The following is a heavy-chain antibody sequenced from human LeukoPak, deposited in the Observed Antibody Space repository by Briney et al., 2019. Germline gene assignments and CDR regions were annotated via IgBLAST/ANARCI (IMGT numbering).Heavy chain of an antibody. J-gene: IGHJ4*02. Sequence: EASVKVSCKTSGYSFTTYYIHWIRQAPGQGLEWMAVITPNNGRPTYAQKFQGRVTVTMDTSSSTVYMELSSLGSDDTAIYYCARDRIQVWYMVGRFYSRGQGTLVSVSS. V-gene: IGHV1-46*01. D-gene: IGHD2-8*02. CDR3: ARDRIQVWYMVGRFYS. CDR1: GYSFTTYY. CDR2: ITPNNGRP.